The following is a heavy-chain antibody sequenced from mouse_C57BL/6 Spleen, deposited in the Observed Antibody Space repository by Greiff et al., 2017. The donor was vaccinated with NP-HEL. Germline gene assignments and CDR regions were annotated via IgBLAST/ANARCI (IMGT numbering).Heavy chain of an antibody. CDR1: GYAFSSSW. J-gene: IGHJ2*01. CDR3: ARGDDYDAYFDY. CDR2: IYPGDGDT. Sequence: QVQLQQSGPELVKPGASVKISCKASGYAFSSSWMNWVKQRPGKGLEWIGRIYPGDGDTNYNGKFKGKATLTADKSSSTAYMQLSSLTSEDSAVYFCARGDDYDAYFDYGGQGTTLTVSS. V-gene: IGHV1-82*01. D-gene: IGHD2-4*01.